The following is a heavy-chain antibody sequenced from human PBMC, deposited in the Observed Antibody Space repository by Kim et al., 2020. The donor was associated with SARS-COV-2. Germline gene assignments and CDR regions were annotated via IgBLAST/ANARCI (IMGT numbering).Heavy chain of an antibody. Sequence: SVKVSCKASGFTFTSSAVQWVRQARGQRLEWIGWIVVGSGNTNYAQKFQERVTITRDMSTSTAYMELSSLRSEDTAVYYCAASAYYDFWSGSGDYWGQGTLVTVSS. CDR3: AASAYYDFWSGSGDY. J-gene: IGHJ4*02. CDR2: IVVGSGNT. CDR1: GFTFTSSA. V-gene: IGHV1-58*01. D-gene: IGHD3-3*01.